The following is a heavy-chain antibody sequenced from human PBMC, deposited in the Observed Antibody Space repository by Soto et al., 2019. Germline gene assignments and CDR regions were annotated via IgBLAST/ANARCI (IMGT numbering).Heavy chain of an antibody. CDR3: ARDQGDGYNFDY. CDR1: GGSISSYY. Sequence: SETLSLTCTVSGGSISSYYWSWIRQPPGKGLEWIGYIYYSGSTNYNPSLKSRVTISVDTSKNQFSLKLSSVTAADTAVYYCARDQGDGYNFDYWGQGTLVTVSS. D-gene: IGHD5-12*01. J-gene: IGHJ4*02. CDR2: IYYSGST. V-gene: IGHV4-59*01.